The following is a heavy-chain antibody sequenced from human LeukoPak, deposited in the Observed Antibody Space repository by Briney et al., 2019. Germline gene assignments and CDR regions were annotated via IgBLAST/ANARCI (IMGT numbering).Heavy chain of an antibody. CDR1: GFAFSSYW. CDR3: ARSLWPEDY. J-gene: IGHJ4*02. CDR2: INQDGNSQ. V-gene: IGHV3-7*01. D-gene: IGHD2-21*01. Sequence: GGSLRLSCKASGFAFSSYWASWVRQAPGKGLEWVANINQDGNSQNYVDSVRGRFTISKDNAKNSVYLQMNSLRAEDTAVYYCARSLWPEDYWGQGILVTVSS.